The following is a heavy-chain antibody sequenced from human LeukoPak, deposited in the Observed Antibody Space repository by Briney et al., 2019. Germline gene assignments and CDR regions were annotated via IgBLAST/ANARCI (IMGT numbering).Heavy chain of an antibody. J-gene: IGHJ4*02. CDR1: GFTFSNAW. Sequence: GGSLRLSCAASGFTFSNAWMNWVRQAPGKGLEWVGRIKSKTDGGTTDYAAPVEGRFTISRDDSKNTLYLQMNSLKTEDTAVYYCTTDSGSSGYSYGYDYWGQGTLVTVSS. CDR3: TTDSGSSGYSYGYDY. D-gene: IGHD5-18*01. V-gene: IGHV3-15*07. CDR2: IKSKTDGGTT.